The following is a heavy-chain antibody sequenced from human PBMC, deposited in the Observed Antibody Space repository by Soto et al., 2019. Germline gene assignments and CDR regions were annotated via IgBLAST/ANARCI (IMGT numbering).Heavy chain of an antibody. Sequence: TSETLSLTCAVSGGSIDTFYWSWIRQPPGKGLEWIGYIYYSGTTNYNPSLKSRVTISLDTSKNQFSLKLSSVTAADTAVYYCARLGGGSSSVYYYYMDVWGRGTTVTVSS. CDR2: IYYSGTT. D-gene: IGHD2-2*01. CDR1: GGSIDTFY. V-gene: IGHV4-59*01. J-gene: IGHJ6*03. CDR3: ARLGGGSSSVYYYYMDV.